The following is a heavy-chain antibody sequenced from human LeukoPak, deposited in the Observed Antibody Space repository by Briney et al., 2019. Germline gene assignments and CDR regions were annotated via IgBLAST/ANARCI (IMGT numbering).Heavy chain of an antibody. Sequence: ASVKVSCKASGGTFSSYVINWVRQAPGQGLEWMGWINPNNGATKYAQRFQGRVTMARDTSISTAYMELSRLSSDDTAIYYCARVYAVAGKRGVHWFDPWGQGSLITVSS. D-gene: IGHD6-19*01. V-gene: IGHV1-2*02. CDR3: ARVYAVAGKRGVHWFDP. J-gene: IGHJ5*02. CDR2: INPNNGAT. CDR1: GGTFSSYV.